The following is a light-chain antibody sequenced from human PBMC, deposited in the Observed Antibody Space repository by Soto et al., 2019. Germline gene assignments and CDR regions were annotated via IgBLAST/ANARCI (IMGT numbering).Light chain of an antibody. CDR1: SSNIGAGYD. CDR2: RDT. V-gene: IGLV1-40*01. Sequence: QSVLTQPPSVSGAPGQRVTISCTGSSSNIGAGYDVHWYQQLPGTAPKLLIYRDTNRPSGVPDRFSGSKSGTSASLAITGRQADDEADYYCQSYDGSLSGVVFGGGTKLTVL. CDR3: QSYDGSLSGVV. J-gene: IGLJ2*01.